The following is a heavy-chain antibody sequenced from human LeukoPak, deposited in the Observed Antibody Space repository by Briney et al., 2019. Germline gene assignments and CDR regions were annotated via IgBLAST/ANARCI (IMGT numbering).Heavy chain of an antibody. CDR2: ISSSSSTI. CDR3: ARDSPFSGSYATFDY. J-gene: IGHJ4*02. V-gene: IGHV3-48*04. D-gene: IGHD1-26*01. Sequence: PGGSLRLSCAASGFTFSSYSMNWVRQAPGKGLEWVSYISSSSSTIYYADSVKGRFTISRDNAKNSLYLLMNSLRAEDTAVYYCARDSPFSGSYATFDYWGQGTLVTVSS. CDR1: GFTFSSYS.